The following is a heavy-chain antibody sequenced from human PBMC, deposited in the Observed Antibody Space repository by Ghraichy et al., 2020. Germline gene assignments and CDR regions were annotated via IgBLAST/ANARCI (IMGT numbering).Heavy chain of an antibody. D-gene: IGHD1-26*01. CDR2: IHSSGST. CDR1: GGSISSSTYY. Sequence: SETLSLTCTVSGGSISSSTYYWGWIRQPPGKGLEWIGSIHSSGSTYYNPYLTSRVTITVDTSKKQLSLKVGSVSAADTSVYYCERSAGGAFYYMDVWGRGTTVTVSS. CDR3: ERSAGGAFYYMDV. J-gene: IGHJ6*03. V-gene: IGHV4-39*01.